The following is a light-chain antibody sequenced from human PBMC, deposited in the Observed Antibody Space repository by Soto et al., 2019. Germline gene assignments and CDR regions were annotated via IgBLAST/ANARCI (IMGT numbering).Light chain of an antibody. Sequence: EIVLTQSPGTLSLSPGERATLSCRASQSVDSTYIAWYQQKPGQAPRLLIDGASSRPTASPDRFSVSGSGADFTPSISRLQPKAFAVSDCQHYGSSRFTFRPGTKVDI. V-gene: IGKV3-20*01. CDR3: QHYGSSRFT. CDR1: QSVDSTY. J-gene: IGKJ3*01. CDR2: GAS.